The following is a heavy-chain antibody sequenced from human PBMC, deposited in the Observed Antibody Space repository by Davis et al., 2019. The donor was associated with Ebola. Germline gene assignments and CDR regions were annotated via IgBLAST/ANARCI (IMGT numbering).Heavy chain of an antibody. CDR2: ISPGDSAT. Sequence: GESLKISCKASGYSFTNYCIGWVRQMPGKGLEWMAIISPGDSATRYSPSFQGQVTTSADKSITTAYLQWSRVKASDTAMYYCTRYRHYDYWSGDVDYWGQGTLVTVSS. CDR1: GYSFTNYC. CDR3: TRYRHYDYWSGDVDY. J-gene: IGHJ4*02. V-gene: IGHV5-51*01. D-gene: IGHD3-3*01.